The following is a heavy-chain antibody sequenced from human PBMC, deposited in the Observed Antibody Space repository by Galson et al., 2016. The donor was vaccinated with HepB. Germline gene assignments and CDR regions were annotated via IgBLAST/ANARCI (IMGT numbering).Heavy chain of an antibody. V-gene: IGHV3-53*01. J-gene: IGHJ4*02. Sequence: SLRLSCAASGFAVAANYMTWVRQAPGKGLEWVSLISTGGSTYYADSVRGRFTISRDNSRNTVYLQMHNLRAEDTAVYFCAKDVTLGLGSGWYYAAFDVWGQGTRVTVSS. D-gene: IGHD6-13*01. CDR3: AKDVTLGLGSGWYYAAFDV. CDR1: GFAVAANY. CDR2: ISTGGST.